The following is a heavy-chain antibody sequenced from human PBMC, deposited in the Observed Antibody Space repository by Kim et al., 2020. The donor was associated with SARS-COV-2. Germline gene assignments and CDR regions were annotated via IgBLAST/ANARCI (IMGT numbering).Heavy chain of an antibody. J-gene: IGHJ4*02. V-gene: IGHV1-69*13. CDR1: GGTFSNYA. Sequence: SVKVSFKASGGTFSNYAISWVRQAPGQGLEWMGGIIPIFGTANYAQKFQGRVTITADESTSTAYMELSSLRSEDTAVYYCARETGYSSGPNNFDYWGQGTPVTVSS. CDR2: IIPIFGTA. CDR3: ARETGYSSGPNNFDY. D-gene: IGHD6-19*01.